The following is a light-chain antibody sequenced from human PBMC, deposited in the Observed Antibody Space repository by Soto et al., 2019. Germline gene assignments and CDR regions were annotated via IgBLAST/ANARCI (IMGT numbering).Light chain of an antibody. Sequence: QSVLTQPASVSGSPGQSITISCTGTSSDVGHPYNYVSWYQQHPGKAPKLLIFKVSNRPSGISGRFSGSKSGNTASLTISGLQAEDEADYYCMSHIDSTSTHWVLGGGTKLTVL. CDR2: KVS. CDR3: MSHIDSTSTHWV. V-gene: IGLV2-14*03. J-gene: IGLJ3*02. CDR1: SSDVGHPYNY.